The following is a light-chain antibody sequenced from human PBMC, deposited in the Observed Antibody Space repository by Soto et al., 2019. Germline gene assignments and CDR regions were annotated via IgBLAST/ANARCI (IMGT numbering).Light chain of an antibody. V-gene: IGLV1-47*01. CDR3: AAWDDSLRVWV. J-gene: IGLJ3*02. CDR2: KTN. CDR1: SSNIGNNH. Sequence: QSVLTQPPSASGTPGQRVTISCSGSSSNIGNNHLFWYQQLPGTAPKLLIYKTNHRPSRVPDRFSASKSGTSASLAISWLRSEDEADYYCAAWDDSLRVWVFGGGTQLTVL.